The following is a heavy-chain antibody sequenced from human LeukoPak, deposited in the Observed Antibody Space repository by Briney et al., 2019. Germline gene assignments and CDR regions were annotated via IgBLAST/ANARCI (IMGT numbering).Heavy chain of an antibody. CDR2: ISAYNGNT. D-gene: IGHD6-19*01. J-gene: IGHJ4*02. CDR1: GYTFTSYD. Sequence: ASVKVSCKASGYTFTSYDISWVRQAPGQGLEWMGWISAYNGNTNYAQNLQGRVTMTTDTSTCTAYMELRSLRSDDTAVYYCARGTSAWFAVDYWGQGTLVTVSS. CDR3: ARGTSAWFAVDY. V-gene: IGHV1-18*01.